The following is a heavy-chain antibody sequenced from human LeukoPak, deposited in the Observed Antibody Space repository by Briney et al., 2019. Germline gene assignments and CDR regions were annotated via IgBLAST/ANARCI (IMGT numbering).Heavy chain of an antibody. Sequence: GGSLRLSCVASGFTFDDYAMHWVRQAPGKGLEWVSGISWNSGSIVYADSVKGRFTISRDNAKNSLYLQMNSLRPEDMALYYCAKSGCSSTSCYLNYWGQGILVTVSS. CDR1: GFTFDDYA. D-gene: IGHD2-2*01. V-gene: IGHV3-9*03. CDR2: ISWNSGSI. J-gene: IGHJ4*02. CDR3: AKSGCSSTSCYLNY.